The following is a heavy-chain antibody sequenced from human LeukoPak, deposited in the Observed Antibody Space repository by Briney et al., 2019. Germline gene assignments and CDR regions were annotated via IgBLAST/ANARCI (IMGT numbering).Heavy chain of an antibody. V-gene: IGHV5-51*01. CDR3: ARILAAGNSEDGFDI. CDR2: IYPGDSDS. Sequence: GESLKISCKGSGYSFSSNWIGWVRQMPGKGLEWMGIIYPGDSDSRYSPSFEGQVTISADKSINTAYLQWSSLKASDTAMYYCARILAAGNSEDGFDIWGQGTMVTVSS. J-gene: IGHJ3*02. D-gene: IGHD6-13*01. CDR1: GYSFSSNW.